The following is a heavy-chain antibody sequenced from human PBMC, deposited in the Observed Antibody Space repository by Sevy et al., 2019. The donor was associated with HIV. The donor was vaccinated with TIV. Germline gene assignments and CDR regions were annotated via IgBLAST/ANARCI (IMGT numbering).Heavy chain of an antibody. CDR2: INQDGSAT. J-gene: IGHJ4*02. CDR1: GFTFSSFW. Sequence: GGCLRLSCAASGFTFSSFWMYWVRQAPGKGLEWVANINQDGSATHYVDSVKGRFTVSRDNAKNSLYLQMNSLRAEDTAVYYCARGPNDYAGVGDYWGQGTLVTVSS. D-gene: IGHD4-17*01. V-gene: IGHV3-7*04. CDR3: ARGPNDYAGVGDY.